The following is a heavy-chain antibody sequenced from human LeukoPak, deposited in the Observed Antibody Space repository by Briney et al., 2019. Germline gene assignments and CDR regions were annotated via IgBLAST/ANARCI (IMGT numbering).Heavy chain of an antibody. Sequence: PGGSLRLSCAASGFTFSSYAMHWVRQAPGKGLEWVAVISYDGSNKYYADSVKGRFTISRDNSKNTLYLQMNSLRAEDTAVYYCARRLVGGYYYYGMDVWGQGTTVTVSS. CDR3: ARRLVGGYYYYGMDV. CDR2: ISYDGSNK. D-gene: IGHD6-19*01. J-gene: IGHJ6*02. V-gene: IGHV3-30-3*01. CDR1: GFTFSSYA.